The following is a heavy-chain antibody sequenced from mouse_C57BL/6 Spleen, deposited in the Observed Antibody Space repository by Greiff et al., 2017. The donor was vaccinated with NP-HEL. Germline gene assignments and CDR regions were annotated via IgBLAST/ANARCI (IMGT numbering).Heavy chain of an antibody. V-gene: IGHV1-47*01. CDR3: ARRRDDYDGYWYFDV. CDR2: FHPYNDDT. CDR1: GYTFTTYP. J-gene: IGHJ1*03. Sequence: QVQLQQSGAELVKPGASVKMSCKASGYTFTTYPIEWMKQNHGKSLEWIGNFHPYNDDTKYNEKFKGKATLTVEKSSSTVYLELSRLTSDDSAVYYCARRRDDYDGYWYFDVWGTGTTVTVSS. D-gene: IGHD2-4*01.